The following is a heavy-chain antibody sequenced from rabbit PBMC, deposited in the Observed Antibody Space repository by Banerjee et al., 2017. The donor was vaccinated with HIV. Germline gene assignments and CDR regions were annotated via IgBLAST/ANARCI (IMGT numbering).Heavy chain of an antibody. Sequence: QSLEESGGGLVKPEGSLTLTCKASGFDLNTYYYMCWVRQAPGKGLEWIACIYTSSGTTYYASWAKGRFTISKTSSTTVTLQMTSLTAADTATYFCARETAAYAGDTYTTGGSLWGPGTLVTVS. CDR2: IYTSSGTT. CDR3: ARETAAYAGDTYTTGGSL. CDR1: GFDLNTYYY. V-gene: IGHV1S40*01. D-gene: IGHD6-1*01. J-gene: IGHJ4*01.